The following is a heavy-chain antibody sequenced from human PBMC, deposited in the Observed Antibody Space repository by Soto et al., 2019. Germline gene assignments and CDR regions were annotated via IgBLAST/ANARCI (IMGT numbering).Heavy chain of an antibody. D-gene: IGHD2-21*02. V-gene: IGHV1-18*01. CDR2: ISTDKGNT. Sequence: ASVKVSCKASGYSFATYGMTWVRQAPGQGLEWMGWISTDKGNTKYAQNFQSRATLTTDTSTSTAYMELRSLRSDDTAVYYCARDRDWNLDYWGQGTLVTVSS. J-gene: IGHJ4*02. CDR3: ARDRDWNLDY. CDR1: GYSFATYG.